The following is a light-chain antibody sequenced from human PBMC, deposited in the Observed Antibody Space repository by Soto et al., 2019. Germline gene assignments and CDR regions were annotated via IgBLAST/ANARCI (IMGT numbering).Light chain of an antibody. Sequence: QSALTQPRSVSGSPGQSVTISCTGTSSDVGDYNYVSWYQQHPGKAPKLMFYDVSERPSGVPDRFSGSKSGNTASLTISGLQAEDEADYYCCSYAGSYTWVFGGGTKLTVL. CDR2: DVS. CDR3: CSYAGSYTWV. J-gene: IGLJ3*02. V-gene: IGLV2-11*01. CDR1: SSDVGDYNY.